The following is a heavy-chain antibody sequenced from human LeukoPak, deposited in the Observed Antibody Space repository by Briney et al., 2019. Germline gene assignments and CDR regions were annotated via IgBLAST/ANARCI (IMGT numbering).Heavy chain of an antibody. J-gene: IGHJ4*02. D-gene: IGHD3-22*01. CDR3: ARDGDYYDSSGHGYFDY. V-gene: IGHV4-59*01. CDR1: GGSISSYY. CDR2: IYYSGST. Sequence: SETLSLTSTVSGGSISSYYWSWIRQPPGKGLEWIGYIYYSGSTNYNPSLKSRVTISVDTSKNQFSLKLSSVTAADTAVYYCARDGDYYDSSGHGYFDYWGQGTLVTVSS.